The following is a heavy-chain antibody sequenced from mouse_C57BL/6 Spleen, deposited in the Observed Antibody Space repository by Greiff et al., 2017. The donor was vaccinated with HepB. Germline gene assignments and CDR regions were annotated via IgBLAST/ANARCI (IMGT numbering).Heavy chain of an antibody. CDR3: ARGGDYYGSSYGAMDY. CDR1: GYTFTSYG. CDR2: IYPRSGNT. V-gene: IGHV1-81*01. D-gene: IGHD1-1*01. J-gene: IGHJ4*01. Sequence: VQLQESGAELARPGASVKLSCKASGYTFTSYGISWVKQRTGQGLEWIGEIYPRSGNTYYNEKFKGKATLTADKSSSTAYMELRSLTSEDSAVYFCARGGDYYGSSYGAMDYWGQGTSVTVSS.